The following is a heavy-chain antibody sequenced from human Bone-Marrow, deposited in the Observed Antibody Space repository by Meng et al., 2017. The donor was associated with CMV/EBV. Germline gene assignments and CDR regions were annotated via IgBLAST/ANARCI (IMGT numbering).Heavy chain of an antibody. CDR3: ARHAPVAGIFT. V-gene: IGHV4-39*01. CDR1: GGSISSSSYC. D-gene: IGHD6-19*01. CDR2: IYYSGST. J-gene: IGHJ5*02. Sequence: CTVSGGSISSSSYCWGWIRQPPGKGLEWIGSIYYSGSTYYNPSLKSRVTISVDRSKNQFSLKLSSVTAADTAVYYCARHAPVAGIFTWGQGTLVTVSS.